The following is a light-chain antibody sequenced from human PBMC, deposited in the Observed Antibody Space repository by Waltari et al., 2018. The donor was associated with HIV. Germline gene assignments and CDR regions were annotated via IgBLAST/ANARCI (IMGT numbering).Light chain of an antibody. CDR3: ASYTVNSTGV. J-gene: IGLJ1*01. Sequence: QSALSQPASVSASPGQSVAISCPGSASDFGRYNFVSWYQQHPDKTPRLILFDVNNRPSGISDRFSGSKSGTTASLTISTVETDDEADYYCASYTVNSTGVFGSGTKLTVL. CDR2: DVN. V-gene: IGLV2-14*03. CDR1: ASDFGRYNF.